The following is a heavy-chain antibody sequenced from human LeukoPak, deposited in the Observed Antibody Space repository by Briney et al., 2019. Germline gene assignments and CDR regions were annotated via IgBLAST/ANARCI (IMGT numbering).Heavy chain of an antibody. Sequence: GGSLRLSCAASGFTFSNYGMSWVRQAPGKGLEWVSAISGSGVTTYYADSVKGRFTISRDNSKNTLYLQMNSLRAEDTAVYYCAKDRVGAMLYFDHWGQGTLVTVSS. CDR2: ISGSGVTT. J-gene: IGHJ4*02. D-gene: IGHD1-26*01. V-gene: IGHV3-23*01. CDR1: GFTFSNYG. CDR3: AKDRVGAMLYFDH.